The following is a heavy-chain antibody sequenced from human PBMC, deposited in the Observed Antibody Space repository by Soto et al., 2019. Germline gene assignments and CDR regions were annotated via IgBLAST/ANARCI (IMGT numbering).Heavy chain of an antibody. CDR1: GVTFSSYA. Sequence: EVQLLESGGGLVKPGGSLRLSCAAYGVTFSSYAMSWVRQAPGKGLEGVSAISVSGGSTYYADSVKGRFTISIDNSKNTQYLQIISLRAVDTSVYYCASEGITGTSDYWGQGTLVTVSS. J-gene: IGHJ4*02. D-gene: IGHD1-20*01. V-gene: IGHV3-23*01. CDR2: ISVSGGST. CDR3: ASEGITGTSDY.